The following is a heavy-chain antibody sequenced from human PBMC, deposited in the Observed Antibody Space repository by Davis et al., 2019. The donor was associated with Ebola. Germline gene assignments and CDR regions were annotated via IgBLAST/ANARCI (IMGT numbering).Heavy chain of an antibody. V-gene: IGHV4-59*08. D-gene: IGHD2-21*02. Sequence: PSETLSLTCTVSGDSISHYYWSWIRQPPGRGLEWIAYVSYGGSTDYNPSLKSRVTISIDTSKNQFSLNLTSVTAADTAVYYCARRVEMTVGGSHNWFDSWGQGTLVTVSS. CDR3: ARRVEMTVGGSHNWFDS. CDR1: GDSISHYY. CDR2: VSYGGST. J-gene: IGHJ5*01.